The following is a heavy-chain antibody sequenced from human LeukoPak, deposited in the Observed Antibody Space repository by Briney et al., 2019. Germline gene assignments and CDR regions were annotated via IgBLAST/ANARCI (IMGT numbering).Heavy chain of an antibody. CDR2: INHSGST. Sequence: SSETLSLTCAVYGGSFSGYYWSWIRQPPGKGLEWIGEINHSGSTNYNPSLKSRVTISVDTCKNQFSLKLSSVTAADTAVYYCARVSAAGRVLDYWGQGTLVTVSS. CDR1: GGSFSGYY. CDR3: ARVSAAGRVLDY. J-gene: IGHJ4*02. D-gene: IGHD6-13*01. V-gene: IGHV4-34*01.